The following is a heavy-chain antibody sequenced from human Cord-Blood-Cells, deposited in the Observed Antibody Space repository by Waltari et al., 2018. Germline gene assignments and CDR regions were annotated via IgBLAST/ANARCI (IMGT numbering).Heavy chain of an antibody. CDR1: GFTFSSSG. D-gene: IGHD6-6*01. Sequence: QVQLVESGGGVVQPGRSLRLSCAASGFTFSSSGMHWVRQAPGKGLEWVAVIWYDGSNKYYADSVKGRFTISRDNSKNTLYLQMNSLRAEDTAVYYCARDRGSSFDYWGQGTLVTVSS. V-gene: IGHV3-33*01. CDR3: ARDRGSSFDY. J-gene: IGHJ4*02. CDR2: IWYDGSNK.